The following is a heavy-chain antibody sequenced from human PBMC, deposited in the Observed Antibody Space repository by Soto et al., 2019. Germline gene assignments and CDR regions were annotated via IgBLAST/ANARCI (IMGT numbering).Heavy chain of an antibody. CDR3: ARGSGSYGSAFDI. D-gene: IGHD1-26*01. Sequence: PSETLSLTCTVSGGSISSYYWSWIRQPPGKGLEWIGYIYYSGSTGYADSVKGRFTISRDNAKNSLYLQMNSLRAEDTALYYCARGSGSYGSAFDIWGQGTMVTVSS. CDR1: GGSISSYY. J-gene: IGHJ3*02. CDR2: IYYSGST. V-gene: IGHV4-59*12.